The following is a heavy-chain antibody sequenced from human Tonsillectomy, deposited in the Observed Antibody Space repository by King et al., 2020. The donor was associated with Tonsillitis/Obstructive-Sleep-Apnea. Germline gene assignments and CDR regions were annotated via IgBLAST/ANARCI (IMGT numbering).Heavy chain of an antibody. CDR3: ARVPTITNFYYYYMDV. J-gene: IGHJ6*03. V-gene: IGHV5-10-1*01. Sequence: VQLVQYGAEVKKPGESLRISCKASGYSFTTYWIIWVRQMPGKGLEWMGRIDPSDSFTNYSPSFQGHVTISVDKSITTAYLQWSSLKASDTAMYYCARVPTITNFYYYYMDVWGKGTTVTVSS. CDR2: IDPSDSFT. CDR1: GYSFTTYW. D-gene: IGHD4-11*01.